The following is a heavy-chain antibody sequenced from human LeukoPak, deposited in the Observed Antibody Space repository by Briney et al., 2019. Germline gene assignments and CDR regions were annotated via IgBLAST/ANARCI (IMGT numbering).Heavy chain of an antibody. CDR1: GGTFSSYA. J-gene: IGHJ6*02. Sequence: SVKVSFKASGGTFSSYAISWVRQAPGQGLEWMGGIIPIFGTANYAQKFQGRVTITADESTSTAYMELNSLRAEDTAVYYCAREEVVPAAMKGYYYYYGMDVWGQGTTVTVSS. D-gene: IGHD2-2*01. CDR2: IIPIFGTA. V-gene: IGHV1-69*01. CDR3: AREEVVPAAMKGYYYYYGMDV.